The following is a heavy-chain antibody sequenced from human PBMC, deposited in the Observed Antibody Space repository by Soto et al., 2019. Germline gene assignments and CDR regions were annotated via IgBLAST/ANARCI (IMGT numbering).Heavy chain of an antibody. V-gene: IGHV1-69*08. CDR2: IIPILGIA. J-gene: IGHJ4*02. CDR1: GGTFSSYT. D-gene: IGHD5-12*01. Sequence: QVQLVQSGAEVKKPGSSVKVSCKASGGTFSSYTISWVRQAPGQGLEWMGRIIPILGIANYAQKFQGRVTITADKSTSTAYMELSSLRSEDTAVYYCARDGSLDYFDYWGQGTLVTVSS. CDR3: ARDGSLDYFDY.